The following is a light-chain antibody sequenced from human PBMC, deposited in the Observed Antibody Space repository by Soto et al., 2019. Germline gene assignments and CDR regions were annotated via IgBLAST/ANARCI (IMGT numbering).Light chain of an antibody. CDR1: SSNIGSNT. V-gene: IGLV1-44*01. CDR2: NTS. CDR3: ATWDDSPNGYVV. J-gene: IGLJ2*01. Sequence: QAVVTQPPSASGTPGQRVTIPCSGGSSNIGSNTVSWYQHLPGTAPKLLIYNTSQRPSGVPDRFSASKSGTSASLAISGLQSEDEADYYCATWDDSPNGYVVFGGGTKLTVL.